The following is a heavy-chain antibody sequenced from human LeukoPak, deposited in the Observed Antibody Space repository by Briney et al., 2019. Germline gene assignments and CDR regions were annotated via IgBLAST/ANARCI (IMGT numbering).Heavy chain of an antibody. J-gene: IGHJ2*01. CDR3: ARDSRPKLPHWYFDL. CDR2: IYTSGST. D-gene: IGHD1-1*01. V-gene: IGHV4-4*07. Sequence: SETLSLTCTVSGGSISNYYWSWIRQPAGKGLERIGRIYTSGSTNYNPPLKSRVIMSVDTSKNQFSLKLSSVTAADTAVYYCARDSRPKLPHWYFDLWGRGTLVTVSS. CDR1: GGSISNYY.